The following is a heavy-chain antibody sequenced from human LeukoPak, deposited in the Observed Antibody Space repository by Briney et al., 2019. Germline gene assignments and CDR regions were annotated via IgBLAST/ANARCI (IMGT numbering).Heavy chain of an antibody. Sequence: PGGSLRPSCAASGFTFSSYWMHWVRQGPGKGLVWVSRFLSDGSRTTYADSVKGRFTISGDNAKNTLYLQMNSLRAEDTAVYYCARVGDYGSGFDFWGQGTLVTVSS. J-gene: IGHJ4*02. CDR2: FLSDGSRT. V-gene: IGHV3-74*01. CDR3: ARVGDYGSGFDF. CDR1: GFTFSSYW. D-gene: IGHD3-10*01.